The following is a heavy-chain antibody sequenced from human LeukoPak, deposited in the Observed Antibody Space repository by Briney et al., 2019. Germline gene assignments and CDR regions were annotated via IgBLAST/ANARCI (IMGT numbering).Heavy chain of an antibody. D-gene: IGHD3-3*01. J-gene: IGHJ5*02. CDR2: ISAYNGNT. CDR3: ARDGDDFWIGYLDWFDP. Sequence: GASVKVSCKASGYTFTSYGISWVRQAPGQGLEWMGWISAYNGNTNYAQKLQGRVTMTTDTSTSTAYMELRSLRSDDTAVYYCARDGDDFWIGYLDWFDPWGEGTLVTVSS. CDR1: GYTFTSYG. V-gene: IGHV1-18*01.